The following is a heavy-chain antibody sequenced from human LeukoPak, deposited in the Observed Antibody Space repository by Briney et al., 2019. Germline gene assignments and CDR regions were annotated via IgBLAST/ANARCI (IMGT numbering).Heavy chain of an antibody. CDR2: IKGDGTST. Sequence: GGSLRLSCAASGFTFSSYWMHWVRQVPGKGLVWVSRIKGDGTSTSYADSVKGRFTISRDNTKNSLYLQMNSLTVEDTAVYYCGRGPGYRSDYWGQGTLVTVSS. CDR3: GRGPGYRSDY. D-gene: IGHD5-12*01. J-gene: IGHJ4*02. V-gene: IGHV3-74*01. CDR1: GFTFSSYW.